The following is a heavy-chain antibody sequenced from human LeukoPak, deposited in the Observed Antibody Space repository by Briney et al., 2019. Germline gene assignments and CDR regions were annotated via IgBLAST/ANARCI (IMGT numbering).Heavy chain of an antibody. D-gene: IGHD3-3*01. Sequence: SETLSLTCTVSGGSISSSSYYWGWIRQPPGKGLEWIGSIYYSGSTYYSPSLKSQVTISVDTSKNQFSLKLSSVTAADTAVYYCARDLNDFWSGLQYYFDYWGQGTLVTVSS. CDR3: ARDLNDFWSGLQYYFDY. V-gene: IGHV4-39*07. CDR1: GGSISSSSYY. J-gene: IGHJ4*02. CDR2: IYYSGST.